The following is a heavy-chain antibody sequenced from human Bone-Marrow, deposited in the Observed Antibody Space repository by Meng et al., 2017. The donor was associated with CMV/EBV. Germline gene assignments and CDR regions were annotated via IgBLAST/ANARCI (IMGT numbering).Heavy chain of an antibody. V-gene: IGHV1-46*01. CDR1: GYTFTSYY. CDR3: ARSVVVVAAAPYYYYGMDV. Sequence: ASVKVSCKASGYTFTSYYMHWVRQAPGQGLEWMGIINPSGGSTSYAQKFQGRVTMTRDTSTSTVYMELSSLRSEDTAVYYCARSVVVVAAAPYYYYGMDVWGEGTTVTVSS. D-gene: IGHD2-15*01. CDR2: INPSGGST. J-gene: IGHJ6*04.